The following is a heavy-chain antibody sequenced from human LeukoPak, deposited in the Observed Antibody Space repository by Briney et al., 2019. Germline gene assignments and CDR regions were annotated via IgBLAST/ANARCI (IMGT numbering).Heavy chain of an antibody. CDR3: AFSYGSGSYCRF. J-gene: IGHJ4*02. CDR1: GFTFSRYA. Sequence: GGSLRLSCAASGFTFSRYAMSWVRQAPGKGLEWVSAISGKGGSTYYADSVKGRFTISRDNSTNTLYLQMNSLRAEDTAVYYCAFSYGSGSYCRFWGQGTLVTVSS. V-gene: IGHV3-23*01. D-gene: IGHD3-10*01. CDR2: ISGKGGST.